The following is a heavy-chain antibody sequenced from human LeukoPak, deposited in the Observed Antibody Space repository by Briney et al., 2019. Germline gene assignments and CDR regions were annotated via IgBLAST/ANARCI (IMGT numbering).Heavy chain of an antibody. CDR3: AIPGSGSYPKGWFDP. D-gene: IGHD3-10*01. J-gene: IGHJ5*02. Sequence: ASVKVSCKASGYTFTGYYMHWVRQATGQGLEWMGWMNPNSGNTGYAQKFQGRVTMTRNTSISTAYMELSSLRSDDTAVYYCAIPGSGSYPKGWFDPWGQGTLVTVSS. CDR2: MNPNSGNT. V-gene: IGHV1-8*02. CDR1: GYTFTGYY.